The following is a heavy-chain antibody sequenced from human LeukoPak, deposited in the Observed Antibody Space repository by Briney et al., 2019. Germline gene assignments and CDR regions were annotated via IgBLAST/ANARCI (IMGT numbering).Heavy chain of an antibody. CDR2: INSDGSRT. CDR3: ARRAVTTDFDY. CDR1: GFTFSSYW. D-gene: IGHD4-11*01. V-gene: IGHV3-74*03. J-gene: IGHJ4*02. Sequence: GGSLRLSCVVSGFTFSSYWMHWVRQAPGKGLVWVSNINSDGSRTKYADSVKGRFTISRDNAKNTLYLQMNSLRAEDTAVYYCARRAVTTDFDYWGQGTLVTVSS.